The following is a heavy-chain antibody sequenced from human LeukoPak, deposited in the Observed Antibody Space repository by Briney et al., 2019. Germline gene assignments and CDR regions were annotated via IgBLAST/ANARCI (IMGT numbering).Heavy chain of an antibody. V-gene: IGHV3-7*03. Sequence: GGSLRLSCAASGFTFSSYWMSWVRQAPGKGLEWVANIKQDGSEKYYVDSVKGRFTISRDNAKNSLYLQMNSLRAEDSAVYYCARGLSEGPYYDILTGPRYLDYWGQGTLVTVSS. J-gene: IGHJ4*02. CDR3: ARGLSEGPYYDILTGPRYLDY. CDR1: GFTFSSYW. D-gene: IGHD3-9*01. CDR2: IKQDGSEK.